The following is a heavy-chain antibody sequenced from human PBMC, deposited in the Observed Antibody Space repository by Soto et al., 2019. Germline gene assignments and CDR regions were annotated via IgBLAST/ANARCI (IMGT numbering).Heavy chain of an antibody. V-gene: IGHV4-31*03. CDR3: ARGQVVAAQQ. CDR1: GGSISSGGYY. J-gene: IGHJ4*02. D-gene: IGHD2-15*01. Sequence: SETLSLTCTVSGGSISSGGYYWSWIRQHPGKGLEWIGYIYYSGSTYYNPSLKSRVTISVDRSKNQFSLKLSSVTAADTAVYYCARGQVVAAQQWGQGTLVTVSS. CDR2: IYYSGST.